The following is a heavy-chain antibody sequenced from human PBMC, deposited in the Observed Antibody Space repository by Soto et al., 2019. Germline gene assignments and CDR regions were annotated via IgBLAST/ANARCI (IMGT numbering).Heavy chain of an antibody. Sequence: EVQLVESGGGLVQPGGSLRLSCAASGFTVSSKHMSWVRQAPGKGLEWVSVINTGGSTYYADSVKGRFTISRDNSKNALYLEMNSLRGEDTAVYYCARGIIEGVSAADYWGQGTLVTVSS. D-gene: IGHD6-6*01. CDR3: ARGIIEGVSAADY. V-gene: IGHV3-66*01. CDR1: GFTVSSKH. CDR2: INTGGST. J-gene: IGHJ4*02.